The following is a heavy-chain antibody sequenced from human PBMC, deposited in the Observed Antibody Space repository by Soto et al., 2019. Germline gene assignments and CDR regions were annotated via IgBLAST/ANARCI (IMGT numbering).Heavy chain of an antibody. CDR1: GYTFNLYG. D-gene: IGHD1-26*01. CDR2: ISPYNGHT. J-gene: IGHJ4*02. Sequence: QVQLVQSGAEVRKPGASVKVSCKASGYTFNLYGISWVRQAPGQGLEWMGWISPYNGHTNYAQKLRGRVTMTTHTSTSTAYMELRSLRLDDTAVYYCARGAELDYWGQGSLVTVSS. V-gene: IGHV1-18*01. CDR3: ARGAELDY.